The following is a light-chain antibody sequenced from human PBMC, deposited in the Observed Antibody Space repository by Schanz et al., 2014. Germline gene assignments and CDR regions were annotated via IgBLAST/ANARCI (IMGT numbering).Light chain of an antibody. V-gene: IGKV3-15*01. J-gene: IGKJ1*01. CDR2: GAS. CDR1: QTVSNN. Sequence: EIVMTQSPATLSVSPGERGTLSCRASQTVSNNLAWYQQKPGQTPRLLIYGASTRATGVAARISGGGSGTEFTLTISSLQSEDFAVYYCQQYKSWPPKLTFGQGTRVEIK. CDR3: QQYKSWPPKLT.